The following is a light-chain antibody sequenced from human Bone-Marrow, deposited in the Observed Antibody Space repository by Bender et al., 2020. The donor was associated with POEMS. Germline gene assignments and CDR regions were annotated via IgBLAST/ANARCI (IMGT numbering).Light chain of an antibody. CDR2: YDS. V-gene: IGLV3-21*02. Sequence: SYVLTQPSSVSVAAGQTATITCAGDNIGNKGVHWYQQKPGQAPVLVIHYDSDRPSGIPDRFSGSNSGNTATLTITRVEAGDEADFYCQVWDSSSDQYVFGTGTKVTVL. J-gene: IGLJ1*01. CDR3: QVWDSSSDQYV. CDR1: NIGNKG.